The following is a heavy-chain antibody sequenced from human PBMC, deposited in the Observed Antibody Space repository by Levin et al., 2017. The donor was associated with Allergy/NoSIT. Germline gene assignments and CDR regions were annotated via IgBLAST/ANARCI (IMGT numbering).Heavy chain of an antibody. Sequence: LSLTCAASGFTFSSYSMNWVRQAPGKGLEWVSSISSSSSYIYYADSVKGRFTISGDNAKNSLYLQMNSLRAEDTAVYYCARDQDCSGGSCYYYYGMDVWGQGTTVTVSS. CDR3: ARDQDCSGGSCYYYYGMDV. CDR2: ISSSSSYI. J-gene: IGHJ6*02. D-gene: IGHD2-15*01. V-gene: IGHV3-21*01. CDR1: GFTFSSYS.